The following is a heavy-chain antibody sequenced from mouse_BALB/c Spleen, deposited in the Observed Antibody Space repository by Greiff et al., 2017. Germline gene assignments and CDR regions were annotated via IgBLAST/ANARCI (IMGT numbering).Heavy chain of an antibody. CDR2: IDPANGNT. CDR1: GFNIKDTY. J-gene: IGHJ4*01. V-gene: IGHV14-3*02. D-gene: IGHD2-14*01. CDR3: ARWRYDDAMDY. Sequence: VQLQQSGAELVKPGASVKLSCTASGFNIKDTYMHWVKQRPEQGLEWIGRIDPANGNTKYDPNFQGKATITADTSSNTAYLQRSSLTSEDTAVYYCARWRYDDAMDYWGQGTSGTVSS.